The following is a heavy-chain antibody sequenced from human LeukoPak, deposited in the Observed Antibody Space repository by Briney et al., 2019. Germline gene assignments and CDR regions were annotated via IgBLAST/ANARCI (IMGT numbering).Heavy chain of an antibody. J-gene: IGHJ3*02. V-gene: IGHV3-66*01. D-gene: IGHD3-22*01. Sequence: GGSLRLSCAASGFTVSSNYMSWVRQAPGKGLEWVSVIYSGGSTYYADSVKGRFTISRDNSKNTLYLQMNSLRAEDTAVYYCAREGYDSSGYYFHDAFDIWGQGTMVTVSS. CDR1: GFTVSSNY. CDR2: IYSGGST. CDR3: AREGYDSSGYYFHDAFDI.